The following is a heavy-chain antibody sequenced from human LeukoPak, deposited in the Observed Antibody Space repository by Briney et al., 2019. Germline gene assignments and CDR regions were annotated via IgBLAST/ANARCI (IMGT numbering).Heavy chain of an antibody. Sequence: SVKVSCKASGGTFSSYAISWVRQAPGQGPEWMGGIIPIFGTANYAQKFQGRVTITADESTSTAYMELSSLRSEDTAVYYCARGGVDFWSGYYSWFDPWGQGTLVTVSS. D-gene: IGHD3-3*01. CDR2: IIPIFGTA. V-gene: IGHV1-69*01. CDR1: GGTFSSYA. J-gene: IGHJ5*02. CDR3: ARGGVDFWSGYYSWFDP.